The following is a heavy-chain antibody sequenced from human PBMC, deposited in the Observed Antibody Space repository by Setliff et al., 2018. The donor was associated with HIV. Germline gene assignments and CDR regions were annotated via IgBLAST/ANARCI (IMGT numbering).Heavy chain of an antibody. CDR3: ARDHCSSSGCYEYSYYGMDV. CDR2: LNPSGST. Sequence: ASVKVSCKASGNTFTKYYMHWVRQAPGQGLEWMGILNPSGSTVSAQKFRGRVTMTRDTSTNTVYMEVSRLRSDDTAVYYCARDHCSSSGCYEYSYYGMDVWGQGTTVTVSS. V-gene: IGHV1-46*01. D-gene: IGHD2-2*01. J-gene: IGHJ6*02. CDR1: GNTFTKYY.